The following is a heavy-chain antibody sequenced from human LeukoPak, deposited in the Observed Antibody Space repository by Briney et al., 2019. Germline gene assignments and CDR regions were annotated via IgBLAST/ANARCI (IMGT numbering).Heavy chain of an antibody. D-gene: IGHD1-14*01. J-gene: IGHJ5*02. Sequence: SQTLSLTCTVSGVSVGLDGFFWNWLRQHPGKALEWIGYVHHNGYAYYIPSLGSRFTISLDTSKNQFSLKVASVTAADTAVYYCARDRPDTTRPSSIGRFDLWGQGTLVTVSS. CDR1: GVSVGLDGFF. CDR3: ARDRPDTTRPSSIGRFDL. CDR2: VHHNGYA. V-gene: IGHV4-31*03.